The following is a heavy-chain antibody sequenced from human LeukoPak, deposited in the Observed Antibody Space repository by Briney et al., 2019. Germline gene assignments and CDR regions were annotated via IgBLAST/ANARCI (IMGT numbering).Heavy chain of an antibody. D-gene: IGHD1-14*01. CDR3: ARGNLLNYYYVMDV. V-gene: IGHV1-18*01. J-gene: IGHJ6*02. CDR2: ISAYNGNT. Sequence: ASVKVSCKASGYTFSSYGISWGRQAPGQGLEWMGWISAYNGNTNYAQKLQGRVTMTTDTSTSTAYMELRSLRSDDTAVYYCARGNLLNYYYVMDVWGQGTTVTVSS. CDR1: GYTFSSYG.